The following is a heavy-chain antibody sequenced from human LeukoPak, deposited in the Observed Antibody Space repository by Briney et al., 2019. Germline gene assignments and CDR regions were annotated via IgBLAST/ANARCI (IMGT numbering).Heavy chain of an antibody. D-gene: IGHD1-26*01. CDR3: ARAGRVEATQGFDY. CDR1: GGSISSYY. V-gene: IGHV4-59*01. J-gene: IGHJ4*02. Sequence: PSETLSLTCTVSGGSISSYYWSWIRQPPGKGLEWIGYISYSGTTNYNPSLKSRVTISVDTSKNKFSLKLSSVTDADTAVYYSARAGRVEATQGFDYWGQGTLVTVSS. CDR2: ISYSGTT.